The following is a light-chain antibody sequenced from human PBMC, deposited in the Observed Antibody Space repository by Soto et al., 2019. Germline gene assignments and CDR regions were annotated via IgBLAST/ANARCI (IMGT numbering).Light chain of an antibody. CDR3: SSYTSSSS. Sequence: QSALTQPASVSGSPGQSITISCTGGSSDVGGYNFVSRYQQHPGKAPKLMIYDASDRPSGVSNRFSGSKSGNTASLTISGLQAEDEAVYYCSSYTSSSSFGGGTKVTVL. CDR2: DAS. V-gene: IGLV2-14*01. J-gene: IGLJ2*01. CDR1: SSDVGGYNF.